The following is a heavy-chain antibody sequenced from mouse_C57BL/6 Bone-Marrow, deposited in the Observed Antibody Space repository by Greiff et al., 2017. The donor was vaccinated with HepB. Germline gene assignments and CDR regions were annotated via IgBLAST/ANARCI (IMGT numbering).Heavy chain of an antibody. Sequence: QVQLQESGPELVKPGASVKISCKASGYAFSSSWMNWVKQRPGKGLEWIGRIYPGDGDTNYNGKFKGKATLTADKSSSTAYMQLSSLTSEDSAVYFCARRFYPWGQGTTLTVSS. V-gene: IGHV1-82*01. CDR1: GYAFSSSW. CDR3: ARRFYP. D-gene: IGHD2-1*01. J-gene: IGHJ2*01. CDR2: IYPGDGDT.